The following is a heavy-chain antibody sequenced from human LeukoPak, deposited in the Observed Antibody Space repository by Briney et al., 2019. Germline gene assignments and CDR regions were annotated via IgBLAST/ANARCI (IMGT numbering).Heavy chain of an antibody. V-gene: IGHV4-59*01. D-gene: IGHD2-15*01. J-gene: IGHJ5*02. CDR1: GGSISSYY. CDR3: ARDVGYCSGGSCYSSDP. Sequence: SETLSLTCTVSGGSISSYYWSWIRQPPGKGLEWIGYIYYSGSTNYNPSLKSRVTISVDTSKNQFSLKLSSVTAADTAVYYCARDVGYCSGGSCYSSDPWGQGTLVTVSS. CDR2: IYYSGST.